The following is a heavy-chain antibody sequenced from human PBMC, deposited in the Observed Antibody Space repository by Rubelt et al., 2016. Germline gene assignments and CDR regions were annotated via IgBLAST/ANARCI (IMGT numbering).Heavy chain of an antibody. Sequence: GWIRRPPGKGLEWIGYSHYNGTTNYSPSLRSRVTMSVDTSQNQVSLRLTSVTAADTAVYYCAGRTAASGTFYHWGRGTLVTVSS. CDR3: AGRTAASGTFYH. V-gene: IGHV4-59*08. J-gene: IGHJ4*02. CDR2: SHYNGTT. D-gene: IGHD1/OR15-1a*01.